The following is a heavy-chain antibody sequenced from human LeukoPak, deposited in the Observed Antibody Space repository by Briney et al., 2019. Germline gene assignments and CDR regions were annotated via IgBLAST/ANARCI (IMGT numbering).Heavy chain of an antibody. CDR1: GGSISSTNW. V-gene: IGHV4-4*02. CDR2: VAHTGST. CDR3: ARLVVYNWTPRAFDV. J-gene: IGHJ3*01. D-gene: IGHD1-20*01. Sequence: PSETLSLTCAVSGGSISSTNWWSWVRQPPGKGLEWIGEVAHTGSTKFTPSLRSRATISIDWSKNQFSLNLTSVTAADTATYFCARLVVYNWTPRAFDVWGQGTMVTVSS.